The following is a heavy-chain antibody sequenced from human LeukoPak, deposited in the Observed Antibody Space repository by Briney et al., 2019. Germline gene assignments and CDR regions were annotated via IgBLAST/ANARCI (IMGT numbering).Heavy chain of an antibody. D-gene: IGHD3-10*01. CDR2: IYYSGTT. Sequence: SETLSLTCTVSGGSISSSSYYWGWIRQPPGKGLEWIGSIYYSGTTYYNPSLKSRVTMSVDTSKNQFSLRVTSVTAADTAIYYCARDHNGSDYWGQGTLVTVSS. V-gene: IGHV4-39*07. CDR1: GGSISSSSYY. CDR3: ARDHNGSDY. J-gene: IGHJ4*02.